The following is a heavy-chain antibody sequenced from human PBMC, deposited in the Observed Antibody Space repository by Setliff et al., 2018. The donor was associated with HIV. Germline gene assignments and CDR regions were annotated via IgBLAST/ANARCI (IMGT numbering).Heavy chain of an antibody. CDR1: GGSISSGSYY. CDR3: ARDHTSGSLDF. CDR2: VFTSGNT. V-gene: IGHV4-61*09. Sequence: PSETLSLTCTVSGGSISSGSYYWSWIRQPAGKGLEWIGHVFTSGNTNYNPSLRSRVTISLDTSKNQFSLRLSSVTAADTAVYYCARDHTSGSLDFWGQGTLVTVSS. D-gene: IGHD3-10*01. J-gene: IGHJ4*02.